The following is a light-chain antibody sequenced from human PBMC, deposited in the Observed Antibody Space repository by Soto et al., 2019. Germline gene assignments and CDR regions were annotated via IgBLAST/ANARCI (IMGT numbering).Light chain of an antibody. Sequence: DIQMTQSPSTLSASVGDRVIITCRASQSISTWLAWYQQNPGKAPNLLIYDASTLQSGVPLRFSGSGSGTELTLTIISLQPDDFATYYCQQYNSYWYTFGQGTRLEIK. CDR2: DAS. J-gene: IGKJ2*01. CDR3: QQYNSYWYT. V-gene: IGKV1-5*01. CDR1: QSISTW.